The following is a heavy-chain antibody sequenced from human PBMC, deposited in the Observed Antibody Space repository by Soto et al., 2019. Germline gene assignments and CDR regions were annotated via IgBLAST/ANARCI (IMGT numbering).Heavy chain of an antibody. V-gene: IGHV5-51*01. CDR2: IYPGDSDT. CDR3: ARPQAVGADAFAI. Sequence: PGEALKISCKGSGYRFTSYWIAWVRQMPGKGLEWSGIIYPGDSDTRYSPSFQGQFTIPVDKSTSTPYPQWSSPTASDTAMYYCARPQAVGADAFAIWGKGPLAPVS. D-gene: IGHD3-3*01. CDR1: GYRFTSYW. J-gene: IGHJ3*02.